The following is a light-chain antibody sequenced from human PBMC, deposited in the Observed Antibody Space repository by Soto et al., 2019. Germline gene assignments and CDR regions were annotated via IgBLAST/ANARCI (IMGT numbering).Light chain of an antibody. V-gene: IGLV2-14*01. CDR1: SSDVGGYNY. CDR2: DVS. Sequence: QSALTQPASVSGSPGQSITISCTGTSSDVGGYNYVSWYQQHPGKAPKLMIYDVSTRPSGVSNRFSGSKSGNTASLTISGLQAEDEADYYFTSYTAGSTLRVLFGGGTKLTVL. J-gene: IGLJ2*01. CDR3: TSYTAGSTLRVL.